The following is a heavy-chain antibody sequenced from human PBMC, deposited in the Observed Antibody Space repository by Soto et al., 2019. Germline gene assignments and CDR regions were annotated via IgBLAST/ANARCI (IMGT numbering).Heavy chain of an antibody. CDR1: GGTFYTYT. V-gene: IGHV1-69*13. CDR3: ARIPRYSFPTSDDLDS. Sequence: SVKVSCKASGGTFYTYTFSWVRQAPGQGLEWMGSITPIYPTTNYAEKFQGRLTVTADGSTNTAYMELNSLTSEDTAVYYCARIPRYSFPTSDDLDSWGQGTLVPSPQ. J-gene: IGHJ4*02. D-gene: IGHD5-18*01. CDR2: ITPIYPTT.